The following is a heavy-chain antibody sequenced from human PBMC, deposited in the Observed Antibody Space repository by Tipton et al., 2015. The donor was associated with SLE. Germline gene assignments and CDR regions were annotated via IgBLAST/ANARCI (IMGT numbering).Heavy chain of an antibody. Sequence: SLRLSCAASGFTLSGYWIHWVRQAPGKGLEWVSRIVVDGDRTDYADSVKGRFTISRDNAKNTVSLQMNSLRVEDTAVYYCARTRAAWYGFDTWGRGTKVTVSS. V-gene: IGHV3-74*01. J-gene: IGHJ3*02. CDR3: ARTRAAWYGFDT. CDR1: GFTLSGYW. CDR2: IVVDGDRT. D-gene: IGHD2-15*01.